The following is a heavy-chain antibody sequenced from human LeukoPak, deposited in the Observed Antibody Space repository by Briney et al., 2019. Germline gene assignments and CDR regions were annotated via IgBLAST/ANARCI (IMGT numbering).Heavy chain of an antibody. CDR1: GFTFSSDA. Sequence: GGSRRLSCAASGFTFSSDAMSWVRQAPGKGLEWVSAISGGGGSTYYAVSVKGRFTISRDNSKNTLFLQMNSLRAEDTAVYFCAKDPEVLPWSFDYWGQGTLVTVSS. CDR2: ISGGGGST. CDR3: AKDPEVLPWSFDY. D-gene: IGHD1-14*01. V-gene: IGHV3-23*01. J-gene: IGHJ4*02.